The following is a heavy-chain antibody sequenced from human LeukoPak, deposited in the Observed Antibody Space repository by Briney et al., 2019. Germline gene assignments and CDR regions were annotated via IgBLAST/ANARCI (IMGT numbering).Heavy chain of an antibody. D-gene: IGHD3-10*01. V-gene: IGHV3-23*01. CDR1: GFTFSSCA. Sequence: PGGSLRLSCAASGFTFSSCAMSWVRQAPGKGLEWVSGISGSGDITHYADSVKGRFTISRDNAKNSLYLQMNSLRAEDTAVYYCARDLRARALDYWGQGTLVTVSS. CDR3: ARDLRARALDY. CDR2: ISGSGDIT. J-gene: IGHJ4*02.